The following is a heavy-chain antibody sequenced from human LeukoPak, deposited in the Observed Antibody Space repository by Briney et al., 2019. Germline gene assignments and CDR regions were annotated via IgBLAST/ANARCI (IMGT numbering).Heavy chain of an antibody. CDR2: INHSGST. J-gene: IGHJ6*04. CDR1: GGSFSGYY. Sequence: SETLSLTCAVYGGSFSGYYWSWIRQPPGKGLEWIGEINHSGSTNYNPSLKSRVTISVDTSKNQFSLELSSVTAADTAVYYCARTREYYYGMDVWGKGTTVTVSS. CDR3: ARTREYYYGMDV. V-gene: IGHV4-34*01.